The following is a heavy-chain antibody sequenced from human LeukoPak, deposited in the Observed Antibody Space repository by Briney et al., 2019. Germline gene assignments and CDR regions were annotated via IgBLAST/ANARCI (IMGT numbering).Heavy chain of an antibody. CDR3: ATDQDPFDY. V-gene: IGHV6-1*01. Sequence: SQTLSLTCAISGDSFSSNSAAWNCIRQSPSRGLEWLGSTYYRSKWYNDYAVSVKSLITINPDTSKNQFSLHLNSVTPEETAVYYCATDQDPFDYWGQGTLVTVSS. CDR1: GDSFSSNSAA. CDR2: TYYRSKWYN. J-gene: IGHJ4*02.